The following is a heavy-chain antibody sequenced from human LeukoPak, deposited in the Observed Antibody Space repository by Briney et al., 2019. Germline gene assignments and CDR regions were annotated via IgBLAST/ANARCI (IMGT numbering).Heavy chain of an antibody. J-gene: IGHJ6*03. CDR3: ASGNVGYYYYYMDV. Sequence: SETLSLTCTVSGGSISSGTYYWSWIRQPAGKGLEWIGEINHSGSTNYNPSLKSRVTISVDTSKNQFSLKLSSVTAADTAVYYCASGNVGYYYYYMDVWGKGTTVTVSS. CDR2: INHSGST. V-gene: IGHV4-61*10. D-gene: IGHD1-14*01. CDR1: GGSISSGTYY.